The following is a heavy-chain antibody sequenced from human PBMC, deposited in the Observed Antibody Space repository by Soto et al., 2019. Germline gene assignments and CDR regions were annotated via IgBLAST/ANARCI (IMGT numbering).Heavy chain of an antibody. D-gene: IGHD3-10*01. Sequence: QVQLVQSGAEVKKPGSSVKVSCKASGGIFSTYAISWLRQAPGQGLEWMGGIIPLFGTPNYAQRVQGRVTITADESTSTADMELSRLRSEDTAVYYCARDRDYYGSGNYYNRIDFWGQGTLVTVSS. CDR2: IIPLFGTP. CDR1: GGIFSTYA. J-gene: IGHJ4*02. CDR3: ARDRDYYGSGNYYNRIDF. V-gene: IGHV1-69*01.